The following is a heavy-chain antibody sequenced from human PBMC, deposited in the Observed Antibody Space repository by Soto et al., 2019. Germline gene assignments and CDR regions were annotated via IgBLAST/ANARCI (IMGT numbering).Heavy chain of an antibody. Sequence: EVQLLESGGGLVQPGVSLTVSCEASGFIFSSYSMTWVRQVPGKGLEWVAAVSPSGDSTYYPDSLKGRLTISRDNSKNTVSLQMNSLSADDTGLYYCVREPAVWGQGISVTVSS. CDR1: GFIFSSYS. CDR3: VREPAV. V-gene: IGHV3-23*01. CDR2: VSPSGDST. J-gene: IGHJ6*02.